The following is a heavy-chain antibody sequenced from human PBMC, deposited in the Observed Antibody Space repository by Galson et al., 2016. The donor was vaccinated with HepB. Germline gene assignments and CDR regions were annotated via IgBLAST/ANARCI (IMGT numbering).Heavy chain of an antibody. CDR3: ARSADLSLDY. Sequence: QSGAEVKKPGESLKISCKGSGYSFSTYWIAWVRQMPGRGLEWMGFIFPADSDTTYSPSFQDQVTISVDKSISTAYLQWNSLKASDTAIYYCARSADLSLDYWGQGTLVTVSS. V-gene: IGHV5-51*01. CDR2: IFPADSDT. J-gene: IGHJ4*02. CDR1: GYSFSTYW.